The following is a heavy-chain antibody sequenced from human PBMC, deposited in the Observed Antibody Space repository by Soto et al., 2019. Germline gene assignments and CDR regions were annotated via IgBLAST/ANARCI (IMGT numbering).Heavy chain of an antibody. J-gene: IGHJ4*02. V-gene: IGHV3-53*01. D-gene: IGHD3-10*01. CDR2: MYSDGRT. CDR3: ARYYGAGSYFFDH. CDR1: GVSVSSNY. Sequence: EVQLVESGGGLIHPGGSLRLSCVGSGVSVSSNYMAWVRQALGKGLEWVAVMYSDGRTYYADSVKGRFTISRDDSKNTLYFQMNSLRAEDTAVYYCARYYGAGSYFFDHWGQGALVTVSS.